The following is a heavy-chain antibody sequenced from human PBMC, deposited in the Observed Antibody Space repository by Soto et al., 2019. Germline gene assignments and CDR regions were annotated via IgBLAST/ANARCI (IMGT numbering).Heavy chain of an antibody. CDR2: INHSGST. Sequence: PSETLSLTCAVYGGSFSGYYWSWIRQPPGKGLEWIGEINHSGSTNYNPSLKSRVTISVDTSKNQFSLKLSSVTAADTAVYYCARTRRGIEVDGYYYGMDVWGQGTTVTVSS. CDR3: ARTRRGIEVDGYYYGMDV. CDR1: GGSFSGYY. D-gene: IGHD6-19*01. V-gene: IGHV4-34*01. J-gene: IGHJ6*02.